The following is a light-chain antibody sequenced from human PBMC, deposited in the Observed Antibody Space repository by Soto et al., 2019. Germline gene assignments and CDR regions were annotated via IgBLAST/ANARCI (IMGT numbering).Light chain of an antibody. CDR1: TGAVTSGYY. Sequence: QTVVTQEPSLTVSPGGTVTLTCASTTGAVTSGYYRNWFQQKPGQAPRALINSTYNTHSWTPARFSGSLLGGKAALTLSGVQPEDEAEYYCLLYYGDAWVFGGGTKLTVL. CDR2: STY. V-gene: IGLV7-43*01. J-gene: IGLJ3*02. CDR3: LLYYGDAWV.